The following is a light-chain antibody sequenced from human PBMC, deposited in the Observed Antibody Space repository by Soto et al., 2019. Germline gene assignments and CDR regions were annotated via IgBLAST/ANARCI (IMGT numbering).Light chain of an antibody. V-gene: IGKV1-39*01. CDR3: QQSYSSPWT. CDR2: STS. Sequence: DIQLTQSPSSLSASVGDRVTITCRGSQGVSKYLNWYQQKPGRAPMLLIYSTSNLQHGVPSRFSGNGSGPNFTLTIASLQPEDLGTYYCQQSYSSPWTFGQGTKVERK. CDR1: QGVSKY. J-gene: IGKJ1*01.